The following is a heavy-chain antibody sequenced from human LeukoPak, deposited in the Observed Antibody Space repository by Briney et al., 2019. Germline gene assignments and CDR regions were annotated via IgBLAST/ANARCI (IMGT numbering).Heavy chain of an antibody. Sequence: PSQTLSLTCAVSGGSISSYYWSWIRQPPGKGLEWIGYIYYSGSTNYNPSLKSRVTISVDTSKNQFSLKLNSVTAADTAVYYCARVYFLPDDAFDIWGQGTMVTVSS. V-gene: IGHV4-59*01. J-gene: IGHJ3*02. CDR2: IYYSGST. CDR3: ARVYFLPDDAFDI. D-gene: IGHD2/OR15-2a*01. CDR1: GGSISSYY.